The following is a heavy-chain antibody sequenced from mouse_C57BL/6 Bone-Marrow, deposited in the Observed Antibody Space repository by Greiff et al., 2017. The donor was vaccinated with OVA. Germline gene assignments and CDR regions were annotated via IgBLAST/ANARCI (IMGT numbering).Heavy chain of an antibody. J-gene: IGHJ3*01. CDR2: IDPSDSYT. CDR3: AREGYYGSSYGFAY. D-gene: IGHD1-1*01. CDR1: GYTFTGYW. Sequence: QVQLQQPGAELVKPGASVKLSCKASGYTFTGYWMQWVKQRPGQGLEWIGEIDPSDSYTNYNQKFKGKATLTVDTSSSTAYMQLSSRTSDVCAVYYCAREGYYGSSYGFAYWGQGTLVTVSA. V-gene: IGHV1-50*01.